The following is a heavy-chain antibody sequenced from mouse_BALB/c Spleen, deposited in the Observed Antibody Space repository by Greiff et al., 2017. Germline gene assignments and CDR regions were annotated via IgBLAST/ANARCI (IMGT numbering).Heavy chain of an antibody. V-gene: IGHV5-17*02. CDR3: ARYGQSFDY. CDR2: ISSGSSTI. CDR1: GFTFSSFG. Sequence: EVHLVESGGGLVQPGGSRKLSCAASGFTFSSFGMHWVRQAPEKGLEWVAYISSGSSTIYYADTVKGRFTISRNNPKNTLFLQMTSLRSEDTAMYYCARYGQSFDYWGQGTTLTVSS. D-gene: IGHD1-1*02. J-gene: IGHJ2*01.